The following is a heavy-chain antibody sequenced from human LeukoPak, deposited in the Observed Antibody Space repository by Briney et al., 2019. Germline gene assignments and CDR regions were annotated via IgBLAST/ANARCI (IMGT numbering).Heavy chain of an antibody. CDR3: AITQSGSYQGWFDP. CDR2: IYTSGST. J-gene: IGHJ5*02. V-gene: IGHV4-4*07. D-gene: IGHD1-26*01. Sequence: SETLSLTCTVSGGSISSYYWSWVRQPAGKGLEWIGRIYTSGSTNYNPSLKSRVTISVDTSKNQFSLKLSSVAAADTAVYYCAITQSGSYQGWFDPWGQGTLVTVSS. CDR1: GGSISSYY.